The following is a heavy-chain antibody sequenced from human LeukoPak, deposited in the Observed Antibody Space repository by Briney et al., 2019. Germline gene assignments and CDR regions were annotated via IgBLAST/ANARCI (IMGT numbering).Heavy chain of an antibody. Sequence: PGGSLRLSCAASGFTFSSDSMNWVRQAPGKGLEWVSSISGSSTYIYYADSMKGRFTISRDNAKNSLYLQMNSLRAEDTAVYYCARDPAYGDVRDWGQGTLGTVSS. V-gene: IGHV3-21*01. CDR2: ISGSSTYI. J-gene: IGHJ4*02. CDR1: GFTFSSDS. D-gene: IGHD4-17*01. CDR3: ARDPAYGDVRD.